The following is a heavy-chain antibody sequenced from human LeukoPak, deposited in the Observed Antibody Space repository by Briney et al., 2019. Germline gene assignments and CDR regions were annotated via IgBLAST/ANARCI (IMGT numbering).Heavy chain of an antibody. CDR1: GGPMSSSSYY. CDR3: AKLTLAFDS. Sequence: SETLSLTCTVSGGPMSSSSYYWGWIRQPPGKGLEWIGSIYYSGSTYYSPSLKSRVSISLDTSKNELSLKLSSVTAADTAVYYCAKLTLAFDSWGQGTLVTVSS. J-gene: IGHJ4*02. D-gene: IGHD3-3*02. V-gene: IGHV4-39*01. CDR2: IYYSGST.